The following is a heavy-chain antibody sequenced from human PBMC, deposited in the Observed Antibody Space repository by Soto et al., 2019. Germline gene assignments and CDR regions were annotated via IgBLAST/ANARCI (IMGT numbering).Heavy chain of an antibody. V-gene: IGHV4-59*08. CDR2: IYYSGST. CDR3: ARRDIVATIFPPTHAFDI. D-gene: IGHD5-12*01. CDR1: GGSISSYY. J-gene: IGHJ3*02. Sequence: SETLSLTCTVSGGSISSYYWSWIRQPPGKGLEWIGYIYYSGSTNYNPSLKSRVTISVDTSKNQFSLKLSSVTAADTAVYYCARRDIVATIFPPTHAFDIWGQGTMVTVSS.